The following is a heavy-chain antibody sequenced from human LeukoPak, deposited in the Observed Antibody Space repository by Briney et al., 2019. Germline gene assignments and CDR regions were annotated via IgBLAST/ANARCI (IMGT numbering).Heavy chain of an antibody. J-gene: IGHJ4*02. CDR1: GGSIRSSNSC. Sequence: SETLSLICTVSGGSIRSSNSCWGWLRQPPGKGLEWVVSIYYSGSTYYNPSLKSLVTISADTSKNQFSLNLSSVAAADTPVYYCARRIVGATKGYFDYWGPGTLVTVSS. CDR2: IYYSGST. D-gene: IGHD1-26*01. CDR3: ARRIVGATKGYFDY. V-gene: IGHV4-39*01.